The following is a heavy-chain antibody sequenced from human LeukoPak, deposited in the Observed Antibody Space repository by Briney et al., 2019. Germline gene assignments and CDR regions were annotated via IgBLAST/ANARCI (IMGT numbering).Heavy chain of an antibody. CDR3: ARAPSEIGGYYPEYFRH. CDR2: IKSDGGT. D-gene: IGHD3-22*01. V-gene: IGHV3-74*01. J-gene: IGHJ1*01. CDR1: GFTFSTFW. Sequence: GGSLRLSCAASGFTFSTFWMHWVRQAPGKGLVWVSRIKSDGGTNYADSVKGRFTISRDNAKKTVSLQMNSLRPEDTGVYYCARAPSEIGGYYPEYFRHWGQGTLVTVSS.